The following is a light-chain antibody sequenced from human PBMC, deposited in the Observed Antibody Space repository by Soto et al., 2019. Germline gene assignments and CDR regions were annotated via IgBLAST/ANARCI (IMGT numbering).Light chain of an antibody. J-gene: IGKJ1*01. CDR3: QQYYDLPQN. CDR2: SAS. CDR1: QSILYSPNNKNY. V-gene: IGKV4-1*01. Sequence: DIVMTQSPDSMAVSLGERATINCKSSQSILYSPNNKNYLAWYQQKPGQPPKLLIYSASTRESGVPDRCGGGGSGTDFPPTISSLHDEVVAVYYYQQYYDLPQNFGQGTKVEIK.